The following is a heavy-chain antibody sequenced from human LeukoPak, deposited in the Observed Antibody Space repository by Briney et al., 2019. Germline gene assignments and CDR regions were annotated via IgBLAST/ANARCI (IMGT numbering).Heavy chain of an antibody. D-gene: IGHD3-3*01. CDR3: AKASSVSWNYYYYYMDV. CDR1: GFTFGSYA. CDR2: ISGSGGST. Sequence: PGGSLRLSCAASGFTFGSYAMSWVRQAPGKGLEWVSAISGSGGSTYYADSVRGRFTISRDNSKNTLYLQMNSLRAEDTAVYYCAKASSVSWNYYYYYMDVWGKGTTVTVSS. J-gene: IGHJ6*03. V-gene: IGHV3-23*01.